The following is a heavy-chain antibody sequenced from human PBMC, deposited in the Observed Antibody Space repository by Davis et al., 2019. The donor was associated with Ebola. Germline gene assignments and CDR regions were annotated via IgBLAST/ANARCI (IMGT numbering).Heavy chain of an antibody. CDR3: AGIRGQWLED. CDR1: GFTFSTYT. Sequence: ESLKISCAASGFTFSTYTMNWVRQAPGKGLEWIGEINHSGRTNYNPSLKSRVTISLDTSKNQFSLKLSSVTAADTALYYCAGIRGQWLEDWGQGTLVTVSS. J-gene: IGHJ4*02. D-gene: IGHD6-19*01. CDR2: INHSGRT. V-gene: IGHV4-34*08.